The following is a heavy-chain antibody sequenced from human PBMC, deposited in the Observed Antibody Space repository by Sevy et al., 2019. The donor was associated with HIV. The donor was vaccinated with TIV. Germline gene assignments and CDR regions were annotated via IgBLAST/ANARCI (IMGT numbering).Heavy chain of an antibody. V-gene: IGHV4-31*03. J-gene: IGHJ4*02. CDR3: AREPDGSGIDY. CDR2: IYYSGST. Sequence: SETLSLTCTVSGGSISSGGYYWSWIRQHPGKGLEWIGYIYYSGSTYYNPSLKSRVTISVDTSKNQFSLKLSSVTAADTAVYYRAREPDGSGIDYWGQGTLVTVSS. D-gene: IGHD3-10*01. CDR1: GGSISSGGYY.